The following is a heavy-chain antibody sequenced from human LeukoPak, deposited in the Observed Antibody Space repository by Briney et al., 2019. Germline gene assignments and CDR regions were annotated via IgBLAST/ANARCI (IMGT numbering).Heavy chain of an antibody. CDR3: AKFALRYCSGGSCHPFDY. CDR1: GFTFSSYA. D-gene: IGHD2-15*01. V-gene: IGHV3-23*01. CDR2: FSGSGGST. Sequence: GGSLRLSCAASGFTFSSYAMSWVRQAPGKGLECISGFSGSGGSTYYADSVKGRFIISRDNSKNTLYLQMNSLRAEDTAVYYCAKFALRYCSGGSCHPFDYWGQGTLVTVSS. J-gene: IGHJ4*02.